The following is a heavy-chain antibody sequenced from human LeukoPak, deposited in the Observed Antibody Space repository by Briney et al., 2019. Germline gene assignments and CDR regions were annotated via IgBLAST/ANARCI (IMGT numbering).Heavy chain of an antibody. J-gene: IGHJ4*02. D-gene: IGHD3-3*01. CDR2: IYWDDDK. CDR3: AHSRNFPLVAGPLEN. V-gene: IGHV2-5*02. Sequence: SGPTLVKPTQTLTLTCGFSVFSLSTTGVGVTWIRQPPGKALEWLAVIYWDDDKRYSPSLRSRLTITKDTSKNQVVLTMTNVDPVDTATYYCAHSRNFPLVAGPLENWGQGTLVTVSS. CDR1: VFSLSTTGVG.